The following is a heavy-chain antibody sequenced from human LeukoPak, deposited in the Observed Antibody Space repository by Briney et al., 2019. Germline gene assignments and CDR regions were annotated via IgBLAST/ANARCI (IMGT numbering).Heavy chain of an antibody. CDR3: GRCCYYYDSVVYHAY. J-gene: IGHJ4*02. V-gene: IGHV1-18*01. D-gene: IGHD3-22*01. Sequence: ASVKVSCKASGYTFTSYGISWVRQAPGQGLEWMGWISAYNGNTNYAQKLQGRVTMTTDTSTSTAYMELRSLRSDDTAVYYCGRCCYYYDSVVYHAYGGQGTLAPVSS. CDR2: ISAYNGNT. CDR1: GYTFTSYG.